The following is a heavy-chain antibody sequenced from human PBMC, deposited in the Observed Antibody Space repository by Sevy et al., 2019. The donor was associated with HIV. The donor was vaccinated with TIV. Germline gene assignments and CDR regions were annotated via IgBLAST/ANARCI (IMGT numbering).Heavy chain of an antibody. CDR1: GFIFRGYA. CDR2: ISGSGGST. D-gene: IGHD4-17*01. V-gene: IGHV3-23*01. Sequence: GGSLRLSCAASGFIFRGYAMAWVRQTPGKGLQWVSAISGSGGSTYYEDSVKGRFTISRDNSKNTLYLQMNSLRAEDTAVYYCAKDPDYGGNSWGQGTLVTVSS. J-gene: IGHJ4*02. CDR3: AKDPDYGGNS.